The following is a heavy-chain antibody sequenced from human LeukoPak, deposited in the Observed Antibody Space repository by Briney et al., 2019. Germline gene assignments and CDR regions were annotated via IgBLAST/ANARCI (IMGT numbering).Heavy chain of an antibody. D-gene: IGHD5-12*01. J-gene: IGHJ4*02. CDR2: INTDGSGT. Sequence: GGSLRLSCAASGFTFSSSWMHWVRRAPGKGLVWVSRINTDGSGTSYADSVKGRFTISRDNAKNSLYLQMNSLRAEDTAVYYCARRAATTFDYWGQGTLVTVSS. CDR3: ARRAATTFDY. V-gene: IGHV3-74*01. CDR1: GFTFSSSW.